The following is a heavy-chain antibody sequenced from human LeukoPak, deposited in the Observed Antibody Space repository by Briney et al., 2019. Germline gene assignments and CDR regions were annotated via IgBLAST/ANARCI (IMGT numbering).Heavy chain of an antibody. CDR1: GGSISSYY. D-gene: IGHD3-10*01. CDR2: IYYSGSS. Sequence: SETLSLTCTVSGGSISSYYWSWIRQPPGKGLEWIGYIYYSGSSNYNPSLKSRVTMSVDTSKNQFSLKLSSVTAADTAVYYCARGFPTYGSGSPSDYWGQGTLVTVSS. CDR3: ARGFPTYGSGSPSDY. J-gene: IGHJ4*02. V-gene: IGHV4-59*12.